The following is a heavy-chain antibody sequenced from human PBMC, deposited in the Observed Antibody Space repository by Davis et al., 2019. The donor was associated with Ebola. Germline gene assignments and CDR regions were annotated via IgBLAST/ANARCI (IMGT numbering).Heavy chain of an antibody. V-gene: IGHV3-33*01. Sequence: SLKISCVASGFTFSDYAMHWVRQAPGKGLEWVAVVWYDGINKYYADSVKGRFTISRDNVKNTLHLQMNSLKADDTAVYYCARVRFYLAPLDVWGQGTTVTVSS. CDR2: VWYDGINK. J-gene: IGHJ6*02. CDR1: GFTFSDYA. D-gene: IGHD2/OR15-2a*01. CDR3: ARVRFYLAPLDV.